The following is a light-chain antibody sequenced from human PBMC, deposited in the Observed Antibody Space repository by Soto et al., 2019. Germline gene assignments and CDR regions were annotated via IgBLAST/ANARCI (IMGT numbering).Light chain of an antibody. Sequence: QSVLTQPASVSGSPGQSITISCTGTSSDVGSYNLVSWYQQHPGKAPKLMIYEGSKRPSGDSNRFSGSKSGNTASLTISGLQAEDEADYYCCSYAGSSTLYVFGTGTKVNVL. V-gene: IGLV2-23*01. CDR1: SSDVGSYNL. J-gene: IGLJ1*01. CDR2: EGS. CDR3: CSYAGSSTLYV.